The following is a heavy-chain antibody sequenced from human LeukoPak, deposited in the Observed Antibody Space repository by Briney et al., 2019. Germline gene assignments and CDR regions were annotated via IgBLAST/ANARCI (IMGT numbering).Heavy chain of an antibody. CDR3: ARGSSSWYDY. CDR2: ISSNGGST. Sequence: GGSLRLSCAASGFTFSSYAMHWVRQAPGKGLEYVSAISSNGGSTYYANSVKGRFTISRDNSKNTLYLQMGSLRAEDMAVYYCARGSSSWYDYWGQGTLVTVSS. D-gene: IGHD6-13*01. J-gene: IGHJ4*02. V-gene: IGHV3-64*01. CDR1: GFTFSSYA.